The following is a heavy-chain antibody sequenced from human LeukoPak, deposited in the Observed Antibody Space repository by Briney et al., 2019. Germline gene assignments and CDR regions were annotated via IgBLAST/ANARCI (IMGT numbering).Heavy chain of an antibody. Sequence: PSETLSLTCAVSGHSISTGYYWGWIRQPPGKGLEWIGSMSHNRGTYYNPSLKSRVTISMDTSKNQISLRLTSVTAADTAVYYCASYYASGVSAYNYYGMDVWGKGTTVTVSS. CDR1: GHSISTGYY. CDR2: MSHNRGT. D-gene: IGHD3-10*01. V-gene: IGHV4-38-2*01. J-gene: IGHJ6*04. CDR3: ASYYASGVSAYNYYGMDV.